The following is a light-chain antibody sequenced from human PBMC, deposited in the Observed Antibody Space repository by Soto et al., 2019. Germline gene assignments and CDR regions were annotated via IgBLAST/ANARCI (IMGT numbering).Light chain of an antibody. V-gene: IGKV3D-15*01. CDR1: QSVSSY. CDR3: QQYNNWIT. Sequence: EIRLTQSPCTLPLSPGERATLSCRASQSVSSYLAWYQQKPGQAPRLLIYGASSRATGIPDRFSGSGSGTEFTLTISSLQSEDFAVYYCQQYNNWITFGQGTRLEI. J-gene: IGKJ5*01. CDR2: GAS.